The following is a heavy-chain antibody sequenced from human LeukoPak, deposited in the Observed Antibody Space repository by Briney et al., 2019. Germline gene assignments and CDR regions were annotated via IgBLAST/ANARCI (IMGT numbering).Heavy chain of an antibody. CDR1: GGSFSGYY. Sequence: SETLSLTCAVYGGSFSGYYWSWIRQPPGKGLEWIGEINHSGSTNCNPSLKSRVTISVDTSKNQFSLKLSSVTAADTAVYYCARGILVTVYAAFDYWGQGVLVTVSS. V-gene: IGHV4-34*01. D-gene: IGHD2-8*01. CDR2: INHSGST. CDR3: ARGILVTVYAAFDY. J-gene: IGHJ4*02.